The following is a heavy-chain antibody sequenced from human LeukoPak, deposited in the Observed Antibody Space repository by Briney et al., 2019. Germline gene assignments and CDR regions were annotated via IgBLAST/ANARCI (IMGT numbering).Heavy chain of an antibody. J-gene: IGHJ3*02. CDR2: IYRTGST. Sequence: SETLSLTCTVSGYSINSGYYWVWIRQPPGKGLEWIGSIYRTGSTNYNPSLKSRVTISVDTSKNQFSLKLSSVTAADTAVYYCARAFRGGHAFDIWGQGTMVTVSS. D-gene: IGHD3-16*01. V-gene: IGHV4-38-2*02. CDR1: GYSINSGYY. CDR3: ARAFRGGHAFDI.